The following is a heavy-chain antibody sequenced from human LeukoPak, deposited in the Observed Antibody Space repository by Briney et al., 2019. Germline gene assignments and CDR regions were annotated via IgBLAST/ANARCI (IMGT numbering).Heavy chain of an antibody. CDR1: GFTFSSYG. V-gene: IGHV3-48*02. Sequence: GGSLRLSCAASGFTFSSYGMNWVRQAPRKGLEWVSYISTSTSSTTTISYEESVKGRFTVSRDNAKNSLYLQMNSLRDEDTAVYYCARDLSLSYWGQGTLVTVSS. CDR2: ISTSTSSTTTI. J-gene: IGHJ4*02. CDR3: ARDLSLSY.